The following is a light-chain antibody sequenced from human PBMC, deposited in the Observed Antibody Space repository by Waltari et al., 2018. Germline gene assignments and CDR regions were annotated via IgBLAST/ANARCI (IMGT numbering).Light chain of an antibody. J-gene: IGLJ2*01. V-gene: IGLV2-14*03. CDR1: SSDIGVYNF. Sequence: QSALTQPASVTGSPGQSVTISCTGTSSDIGVYNFVSWYQQHTGKAHKLMIYDVTNRPSGVSDRFSASKSGNTASLTISGLQAEDEGDYYCSSYTSSSTVVFGGGTKLTVL. CDR2: DVT. CDR3: SSYTSSSTVV.